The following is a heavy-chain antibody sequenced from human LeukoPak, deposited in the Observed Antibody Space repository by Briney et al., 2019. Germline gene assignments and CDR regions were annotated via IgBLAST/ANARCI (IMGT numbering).Heavy chain of an antibody. V-gene: IGHV4-34*01. J-gene: IGHJ4*02. D-gene: IGHD1-20*01. Sequence: SETLSLTCAVYGGSFSGYYWSWIRQPPGKGLEWIGEINHSGSTNYNPSLKSRVTISVDTSKNQFSLKLSSVTAADTAVYYCARTRYNWNDVPYWGQGTLVTVSS. CDR2: INHSGST. CDR3: ARTRYNWNDVPY. CDR1: GGSFSGYY.